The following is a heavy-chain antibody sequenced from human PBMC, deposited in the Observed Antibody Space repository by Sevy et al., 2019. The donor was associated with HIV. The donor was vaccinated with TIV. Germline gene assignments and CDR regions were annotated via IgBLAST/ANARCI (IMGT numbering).Heavy chain of an antibody. CDR3: ARLTTRPTSDLYGMDV. Sequence: ASVKVSCKASGYTFSDYYIHWVRQAPGQGLEWMAWINPNDGGTHYAQRFQGGVTLTRDTSVSTAYMEMRGLRYDDTAIYYCARLTTRPTSDLYGMDVWGQGTPVTVSS. V-gene: IGHV1-2*02. J-gene: IGHJ6*02. CDR2: INPNDGGT. CDR1: GYTFSDYY. D-gene: IGHD4-17*01.